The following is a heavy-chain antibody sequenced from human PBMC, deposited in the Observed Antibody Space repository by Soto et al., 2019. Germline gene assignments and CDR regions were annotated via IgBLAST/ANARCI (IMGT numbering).Heavy chain of an antibody. V-gene: IGHV3-23*01. CDR1: GXTFSSYA. CDR2: ISGSGGST. D-gene: IGHD5-12*01. CDR3: AKDRLGYSGLHAFDI. Sequence: GGSLRLSCAASGXTFSSYAMSWVRQAPGKGLEWVSAISGSGGSTYYADSVKGRFTISRDNSKNTLYLQMNSLRAEDTAVYYCAKDRLGYSGLHAFDIWGQGTMVTVSS. J-gene: IGHJ3*02.